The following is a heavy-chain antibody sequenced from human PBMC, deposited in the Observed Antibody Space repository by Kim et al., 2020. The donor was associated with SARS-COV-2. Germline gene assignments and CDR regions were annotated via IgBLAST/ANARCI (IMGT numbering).Heavy chain of an antibody. CDR3: AKVGTKGYSYGKSFDY. J-gene: IGHJ4*02. D-gene: IGHD5-18*01. Sequence: SVKDRFTISRDNSKNTLYLQMNSLRAEDTAVYYCAKVGTKGYSYGKSFDYWGQGTLVTVSS. V-gene: IGHV3-30*02.